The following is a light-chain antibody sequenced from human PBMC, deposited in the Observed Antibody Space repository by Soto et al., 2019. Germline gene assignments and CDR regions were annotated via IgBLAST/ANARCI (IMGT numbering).Light chain of an antibody. J-gene: IGKJ5*01. CDR2: YSY. CDR1: HDIRKY. V-gene: IGKV1-33*01. Sequence: IQRTQPPSSLSASVGDRFSITRQASHDIRKYLNWYQLKPGKAHNLLIYYSYNLEPGVPSMFSASVSGTDFTLTVNSLQPEESTRYYGRREDNGRIAVGRVTRLEIK. CDR3: RREDNGRIA.